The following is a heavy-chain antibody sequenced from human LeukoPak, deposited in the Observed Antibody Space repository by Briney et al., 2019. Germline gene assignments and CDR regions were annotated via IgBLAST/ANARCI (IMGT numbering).Heavy chain of an antibody. J-gene: IGHJ4*02. Sequence: GGSLRLSCAASGFTFSSYAMSWVRQAPGKGLEWVSVIYSGGSTYYADSVKGRFTISRDNSKNTLYLQMNSLRAEDTAVYYCARVFRGDYYFDYWGQGTLVTVSS. CDR3: ARVFRGDYYFDY. CDR2: IYSGGST. D-gene: IGHD3-10*01. V-gene: IGHV3-53*01. CDR1: GFTFSSYA.